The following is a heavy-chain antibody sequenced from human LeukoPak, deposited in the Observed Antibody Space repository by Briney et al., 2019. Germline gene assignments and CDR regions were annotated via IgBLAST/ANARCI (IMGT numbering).Heavy chain of an antibody. Sequence: GASVKVSCKASGYTFTSYAMNWVRQAPGQGLEWMGWINTNTGNPTYAQGFTGRFVFSLDTSVSTAYLQISSLKAEDTAVYYCARDSTVAGTSGFDPWGQGTLVTVSS. D-gene: IGHD6-19*01. CDR1: GYTFTSYA. J-gene: IGHJ5*02. CDR2: INTNTGNP. CDR3: ARDSTVAGTSGFDP. V-gene: IGHV7-4-1*02.